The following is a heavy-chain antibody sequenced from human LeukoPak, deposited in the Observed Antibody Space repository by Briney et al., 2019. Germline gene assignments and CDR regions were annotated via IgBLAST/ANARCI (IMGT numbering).Heavy chain of an antibody. D-gene: IGHD6-19*01. CDR3: ARDLTSSGYSSGSYYDYYGMDV. J-gene: IGHJ6*02. V-gene: IGHV3-21*01. CDR1: GFTFSSYS. CDR2: ISSSSSYI. Sequence: NSGGSLRLSCAASGFTFSSYSMNWVRQAPGKGLEWVSSISSSSSYIYYADSVKGRFTISRDNAKNSLYLQMNSLRAEDTAVYYCARDLTSSGYSSGSYYDYYGMDVWGQGTTVTVSS.